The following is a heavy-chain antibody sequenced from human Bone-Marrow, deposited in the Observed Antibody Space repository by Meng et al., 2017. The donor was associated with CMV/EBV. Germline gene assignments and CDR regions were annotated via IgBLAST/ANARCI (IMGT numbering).Heavy chain of an antibody. CDR3: ARGLDILTGYRPGGVDY. V-gene: IGHV1-2*02. Sequence: ASVKVSCKASGYTFTGYYMHWVRQAPGQGLEWMGWINPNSGGTNYAQKFQGRVTMTRDTSISTAYMELSRLRSDDTAVYYCARGLDILTGYRPGGVDYWGQGTLVTVPQ. D-gene: IGHD3-9*01. CDR1: GYTFTGYY. CDR2: INPNSGGT. J-gene: IGHJ4*02.